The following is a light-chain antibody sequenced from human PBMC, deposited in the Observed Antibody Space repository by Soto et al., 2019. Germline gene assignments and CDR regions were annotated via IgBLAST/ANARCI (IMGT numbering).Light chain of an antibody. J-gene: IGKJ1*01. CDR3: LQHNSYPLT. V-gene: IGKV1-17*01. Sequence: DIQMTQSPSSLSASVGDRVTITCRASQGIGNALGWYQQKPGKAPKRLIYSESSLQSGVPSRFSGSGSGTEFTLTISSLQPEDFATYYCLQHNSYPLTFGQGTKV. CDR1: QGIGNA. CDR2: SES.